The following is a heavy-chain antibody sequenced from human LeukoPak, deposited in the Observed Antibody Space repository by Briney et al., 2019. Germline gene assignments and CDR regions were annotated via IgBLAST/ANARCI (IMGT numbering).Heavy chain of an antibody. CDR2: INPNSGGT. CDR3: ARAGTLWFGDIQQDY. Sequence: ASVKVSCKASGYTFTGYYMHWVRQAPGQGLEWMGWINPNSGGTNYAQKFQGRVTMTRDTSISTAYMELSRLRSDDTAVYYCARAGTLWFGDIQQDYWGQGTLVTVSS. J-gene: IGHJ4*02. CDR1: GYTFTGYY. V-gene: IGHV1-2*02. D-gene: IGHD3-10*01.